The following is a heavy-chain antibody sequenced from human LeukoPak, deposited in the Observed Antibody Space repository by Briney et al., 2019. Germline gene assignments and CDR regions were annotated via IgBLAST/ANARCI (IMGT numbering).Heavy chain of an antibody. CDR2: ITGSSNSI. CDR1: GFTFSNHD. Sequence: GGSLRLSCATSGFTFSNHDMNWVRQAPGKGLEWVSSITGSSNSIDFADSVKGRFAISRDNAKNSLFLQMDSLRVEDTAVYYCVREGSGSTHYMDVWGKGTAVIVSS. J-gene: IGHJ6*03. CDR3: VREGSGSTHYMDV. V-gene: IGHV3-21*01. D-gene: IGHD3-10*01.